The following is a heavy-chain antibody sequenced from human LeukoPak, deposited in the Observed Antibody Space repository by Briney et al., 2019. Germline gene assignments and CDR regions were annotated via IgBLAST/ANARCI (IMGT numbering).Heavy chain of an antibody. J-gene: IGHJ4*01. CDR3: ARGPREYSSGWHFDD. CDR1: GGTFSSYA. Sequence: ASVKVSCKASGGTFSSYAISWVRQAPGQGLEWMGRIIPIFGTANYAQKFQGRVTITTDASTSTVYMELSSLSSEDTAVYYCARGPREYSSGWHFDDWGKGTLVTVSS. CDR2: IIPIFGTA. D-gene: IGHD6-19*01. V-gene: IGHV1-69*05.